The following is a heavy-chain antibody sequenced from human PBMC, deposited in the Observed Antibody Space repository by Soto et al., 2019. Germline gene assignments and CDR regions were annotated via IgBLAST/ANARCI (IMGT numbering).Heavy chain of an antibody. CDR3: AHRHDLSGHYYFDY. Sequence: QITLKESGPPLVKPTQTLTLTCTFSGFSLSTSGVGVGWIRQPPGKALEWLALICLDDDKRYSPSLKSRLTIPQDTSKNHVVLTMTNMDPVDTATYYCAHRHDLSGHYYFDYWGQGTLVTVSS. J-gene: IGHJ4*02. CDR2: ICLDDDK. V-gene: IGHV2-5*02. CDR1: GFSLSTSGVG. D-gene: IGHD1-1*01.